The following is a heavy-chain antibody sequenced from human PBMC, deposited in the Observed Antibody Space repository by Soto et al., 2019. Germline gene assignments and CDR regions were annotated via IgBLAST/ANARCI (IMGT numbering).Heavy chain of an antibody. CDR1: GFTVSSNY. CDR3: ARDQLGLSGYYYGMDV. Sequence: VGSLRLSCAASGFTVSSNYMSWVRQAPGKGLEWVSVIYSGGSTYYADSVKGRFTISRDNSKNTLYLQMNSLRAEDTAVYYCARDQLGLSGYYYGMDVWGQGTTVTVSS. J-gene: IGHJ6*02. CDR2: IYSGGST. V-gene: IGHV3-53*01. D-gene: IGHD3-3*02.